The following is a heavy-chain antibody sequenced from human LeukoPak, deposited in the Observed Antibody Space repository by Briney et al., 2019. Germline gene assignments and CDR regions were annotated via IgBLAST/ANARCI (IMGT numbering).Heavy chain of an antibody. Sequence: SETLSLTCAVYGGSFSGYYWTWIRQPPGKGLEWIGEINHSGSTNYNPSLKSRVTISVDTSKNQFSLNLNSVTAADTAVCYCARGVEPPWGQGTLVTVSS. CDR1: GGSFSGYY. CDR3: ARGVEPP. J-gene: IGHJ5*02. D-gene: IGHD1-14*01. V-gene: IGHV4-34*01. CDR2: INHSGST.